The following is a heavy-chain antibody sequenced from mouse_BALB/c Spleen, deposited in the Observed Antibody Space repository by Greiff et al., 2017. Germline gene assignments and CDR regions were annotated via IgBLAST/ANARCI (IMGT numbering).Heavy chain of an antibody. CDR1: GFNIKDYY. Sequence: EVQLQQSGAELVRSGASVKLSCTASGFNIKDYYMHWVKQRPEQGLEWIGWIDPENGDTEYAPKFQGKATMTADTSSNTAYLQLSSLTSEDTAVYYCNAPSDYYDSSPYYWGQGTTLTVSS. CDR3: NAPSDYYDSSPYY. D-gene: IGHD1-1*01. CDR2: IDPENGDT. J-gene: IGHJ2*01. V-gene: IGHV14-4*02.